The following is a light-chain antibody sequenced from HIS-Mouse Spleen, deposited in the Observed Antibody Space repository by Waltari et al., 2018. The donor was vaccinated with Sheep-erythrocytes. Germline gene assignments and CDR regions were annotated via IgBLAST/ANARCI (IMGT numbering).Light chain of an antibody. Sequence: SYELTQPSSVSVSPGQTARITCSGDVLAKKYARWFQQKPGQAPVLVIYKDSERPSGIPGRFSGSSSGTTVTLTISGAQAEDEADYYCCSYAGSSTFVFGTGTKVTVL. J-gene: IGLJ1*01. V-gene: IGLV3-27*01. CDR3: CSYAGSSTFV. CDR2: KDS. CDR1: VLAKKY.